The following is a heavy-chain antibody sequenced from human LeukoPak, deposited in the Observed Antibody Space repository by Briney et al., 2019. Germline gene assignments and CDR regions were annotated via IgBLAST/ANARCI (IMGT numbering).Heavy chain of an antibody. CDR1: GGSISSGVYY. CDR3: ARDRCSSTSCYFDY. J-gene: IGHJ4*02. V-gene: IGHV4-31*03. CDR2: IYYSGST. D-gene: IGHD2-2*01. Sequence: SQTLSLTCTVSGGSISSGVYYWSWIRQHPGKGLEWIGYIYYSGSTYYNPSLKSRVTISVDTSKNQFSLKLSSVTAADTAVYYCARDRCSSTSCYFDYWGQGTLVAVSS.